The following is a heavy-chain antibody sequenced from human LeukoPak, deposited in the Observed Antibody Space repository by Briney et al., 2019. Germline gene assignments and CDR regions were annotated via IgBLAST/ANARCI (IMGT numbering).Heavy chain of an antibody. CDR3: ARDLGIDYYDTSGYYTGTLYFFDY. Sequence: ASVKVSCKASGFTFTSYGYSWVRQAPGQRLEWVGWISAYNGDRRYAQKFQGRVTMTTDTSTNTAYMELGSLRSDDTALYYCARDLGIDYYDTSGYYTGTLYFFDYWGQGTLVTVSS. D-gene: IGHD3-22*01. CDR1: GFTFTSYG. V-gene: IGHV1-18*01. CDR2: ISAYNGDR. J-gene: IGHJ4*02.